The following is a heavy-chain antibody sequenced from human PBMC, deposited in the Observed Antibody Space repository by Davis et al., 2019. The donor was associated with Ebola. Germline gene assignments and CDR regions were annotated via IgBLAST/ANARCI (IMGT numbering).Heavy chain of an antibody. CDR1: GDTFISYA. Sequence: SVKVSCKVSGDTFISYAISWARQAPGQGLEWMGGIIPIFGTTNYAQKFQGRVTIIADESTRTAYMELSSLRSEDTAVYYCAGMHGFGEGWLGYWGQGTLLTVSS. J-gene: IGHJ4*02. CDR2: IIPIFGTT. D-gene: IGHD3-10*01. CDR3: AGMHGFGEGWLGY. V-gene: IGHV1-69*13.